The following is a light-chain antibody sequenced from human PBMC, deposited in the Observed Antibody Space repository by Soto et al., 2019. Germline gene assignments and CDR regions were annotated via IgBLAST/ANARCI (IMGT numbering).Light chain of an antibody. CDR1: QSLSSR. J-gene: IGKJ5*01. Sequence: IQMTQSPSTVSASVGDRVTITCRASQSLSSRLAWYQQKPGKAPKLLIYKASTLKSGVPSRFSGSGSGTEFTLTISSLQPDDFATYYCQQYNSYSITFGQGTRLEIK. V-gene: IGKV1-5*03. CDR2: KAS. CDR3: QQYNSYSIT.